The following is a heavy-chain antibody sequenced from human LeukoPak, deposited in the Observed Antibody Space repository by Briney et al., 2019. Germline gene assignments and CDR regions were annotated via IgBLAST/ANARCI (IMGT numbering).Heavy chain of an antibody. Sequence: QPGGSLRLSCAASGFTFSDYRTMWVRQAPRKGLEWVSSISSSSTSIYYADSVKGRFTTSRDNAKNSLFLQINSLRVEDTAVYYCARDTTLYYYDSSGPDYWGQGTLVTVSS. CDR3: ARDTTLYYYDSSGPDY. CDR2: ISSSSTSI. CDR1: GFTFSDYR. V-gene: IGHV3-48*01. J-gene: IGHJ4*02. D-gene: IGHD3-22*01.